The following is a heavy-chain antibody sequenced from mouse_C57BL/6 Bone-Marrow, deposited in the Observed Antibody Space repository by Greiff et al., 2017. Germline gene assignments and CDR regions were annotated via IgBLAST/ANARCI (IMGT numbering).Heavy chain of an antibody. CDR1: GYTFTTYW. CDR3: ARGLDY. Sequence: QVTLQQPGAELVKPGASVKLSCTASGYTFTTYWMHWVKQRPGQGLEWIGMIHPNSGSTNYNEKFKSKATLTADKSSSTAYMHLSSLTSEDSAVYCGARGLDYWGQGTTLTVSS. CDR2: IHPNSGST. V-gene: IGHV1-64*01. J-gene: IGHJ2*01.